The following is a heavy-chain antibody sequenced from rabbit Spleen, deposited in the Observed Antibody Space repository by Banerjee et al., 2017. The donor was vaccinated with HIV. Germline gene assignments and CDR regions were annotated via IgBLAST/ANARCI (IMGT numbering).Heavy chain of an antibody. Sequence: QEQLVESGGGLVQPGGSLKLSCKASGFDFSNYGVSWVRQAPGKGLEWIGYIDPIFGRTYYASWVNGRFTISSHNAQNTLYLQLNSLTAADTATYFCVRDLGYDDYSEKGYFNLWGPGTLV. CDR1: GFDFSNYG. D-gene: IGHD2-1*01. V-gene: IGHV1S47*01. J-gene: IGHJ4*01. CDR2: IDPIFGRT. CDR3: VRDLGYDDYSEKGYFNL.